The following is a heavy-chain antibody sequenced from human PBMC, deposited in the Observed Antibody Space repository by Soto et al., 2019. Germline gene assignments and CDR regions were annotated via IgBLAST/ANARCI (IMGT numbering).Heavy chain of an antibody. CDR2: IYDSGST. V-gene: IGHV4-59*08. Sequence: SETLSLTCTVSGGSISTYYWSWIRQPPGKGLEWTGYIYDSGSTDYNPSLKSRVTISVDTSKNQFSLKLSSVTAADTAVYYCARHGGRYCSGGTCYIYWHFDLWGRGTLVTVSS. CDR1: GGSISTYY. D-gene: IGHD2-15*01. CDR3: ARHGGRYCSGGTCYIYWHFDL. J-gene: IGHJ2*01.